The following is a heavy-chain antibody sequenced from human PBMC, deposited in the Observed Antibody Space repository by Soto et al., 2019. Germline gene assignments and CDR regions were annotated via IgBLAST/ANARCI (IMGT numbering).Heavy chain of an antibody. J-gene: IGHJ3*02. V-gene: IGHV5-51*01. D-gene: IGHD1-26*01. Sequence: LGESLKISCKGSGYSFTSYWIGWVRQMPGKGLEWMGIIYPGDSDTRYSPSFQGQVTISADKSNSTAYLQWSSLKASDTAMYYCGRPYSGSYYPGAFDIWGQGTIVTDSS. CDR3: GRPYSGSYYPGAFDI. CDR1: GYSFTSYW. CDR2: IYPGDSDT.